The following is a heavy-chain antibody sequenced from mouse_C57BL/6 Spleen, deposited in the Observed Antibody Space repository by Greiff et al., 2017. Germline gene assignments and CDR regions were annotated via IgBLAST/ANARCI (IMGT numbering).Heavy chain of an antibody. CDR2: IRLKSDNYAT. J-gene: IGHJ3*01. CDR1: GFTFSNYW. CDR3: TGVNYVQFAY. Sequence: EVKVEESGGGLVQPGGSMKLSCVASGFTFSNYWMNWVRQSPEKGLEWVAQIRLKSDNYATHYAESVKGRFTISRDDSKSSVYLQMNNLRAEDTGIYYCTGVNYVQFAYWGQGTLVTVSA. D-gene: IGHD1-1*01. V-gene: IGHV6-3*01.